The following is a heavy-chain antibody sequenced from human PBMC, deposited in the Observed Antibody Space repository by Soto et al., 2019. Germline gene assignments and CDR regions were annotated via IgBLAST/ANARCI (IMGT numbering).Heavy chain of an antibody. CDR3: AREYTAWPLAYGLDV. Sequence: PGGSLRLSCVGSGFTFSTYSINWVLQAPGKGLEWVSSMSRSSDIYYADSAKGRFTISRDNAKNSVSLQLNSLRAEDTAVYYCAREYTAWPLAYGLDVWGQGPTVTVSS. D-gene: IGHD2-21*02. V-gene: IGHV3-21*01. J-gene: IGHJ6*02. CDR1: GFTFSTYS. CDR2: MSRSSDI.